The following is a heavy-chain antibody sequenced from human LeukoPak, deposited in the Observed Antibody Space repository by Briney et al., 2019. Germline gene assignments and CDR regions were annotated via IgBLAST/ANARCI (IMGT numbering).Heavy chain of an antibody. D-gene: IGHD2/OR15-2a*01. V-gene: IGHV3-64D*06. J-gene: IGHJ4*02. Sequence: GGPLRLSCSASGFTFSSYAMHWVRQAPGKGLEYVSAISSNGGRTYYADSVKGRFTISRDNSKNTLYLQMSSLRAEDTAVYYCVKGKRYYGEFDYWGQGTLVTVSS. CDR2: ISSNGGRT. CDR1: GFTFSSYA. CDR3: VKGKRYYGEFDY.